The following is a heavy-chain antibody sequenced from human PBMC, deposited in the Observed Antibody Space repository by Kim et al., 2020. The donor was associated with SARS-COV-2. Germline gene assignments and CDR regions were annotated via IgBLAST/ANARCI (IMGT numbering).Heavy chain of an antibody. V-gene: IGHV3-30*04. D-gene: IGHD2-21*02. CDR1: GFTFSSYA. CDR2: ISYDGSNK. J-gene: IGHJ5*02. Sequence: GGSLRLSCAASGFTFSSYAMHWVRQAPGKGLEWVAVISYDGSNKYYADSVKGRFTISRDNSKNTLYLQMNSLRAEDTAVYYCARDSGAVVVTNWFDPWGQGTLVTVSS. CDR3: ARDSGAVVVTNWFDP.